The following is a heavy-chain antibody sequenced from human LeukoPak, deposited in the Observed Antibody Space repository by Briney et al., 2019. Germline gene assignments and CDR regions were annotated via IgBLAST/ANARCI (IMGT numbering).Heavy chain of an antibody. D-gene: IGHD1-26*01. V-gene: IGHV4-59*08. Sequence: SQTLSLTCTVSGGSISSYYWSWIRQPPGKGLEWIGYIYYSGSTNYNPSLKSRVTISVDTSKNQFSLKLSSVTAADTAVYYCARQEGQGGATAFDYWGQGTLVTVSS. CDR2: IYYSGST. CDR1: GGSISSYY. CDR3: ARQEGQGGATAFDY. J-gene: IGHJ4*02.